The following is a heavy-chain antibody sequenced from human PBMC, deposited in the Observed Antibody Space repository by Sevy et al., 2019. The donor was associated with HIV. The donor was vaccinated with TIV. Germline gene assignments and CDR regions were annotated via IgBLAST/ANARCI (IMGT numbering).Heavy chain of an antibody. Sequence: VGSLRLSCAASGFTVSSNYMSWVRQAPGKELEWVSVIYSGGSTYYADSVKGRFTISRDNSKNTLYLQMNSLRAEDTAVYYCASPGYSSSAWEYWGQGTLVTVSS. CDR3: ASPGYSSSAWEY. D-gene: IGHD6-13*01. CDR2: IYSGGST. V-gene: IGHV3-53*01. J-gene: IGHJ4*02. CDR1: GFTVSSNY.